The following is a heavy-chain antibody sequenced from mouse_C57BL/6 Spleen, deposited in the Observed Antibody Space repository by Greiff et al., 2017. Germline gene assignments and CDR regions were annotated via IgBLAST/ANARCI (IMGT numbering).Heavy chain of an antibody. D-gene: IGHD2-4*01. CDR2: IYPSGSET. CDR3: SNYGG. J-gene: IGHJ4*01. CDR1: GYTFTSYW. Sequence: QVQLQQSGAELVKPGSSVKLSCKASGYTFTSYWMDWVKQRPGQGLEWIGNIYPSGSETHYTEKFKGTATLTVDKSSSTAYMQLSSLTSEDSAVYYCSNYGGWGQGTSVTVSS. V-gene: IGHV1-61*01.